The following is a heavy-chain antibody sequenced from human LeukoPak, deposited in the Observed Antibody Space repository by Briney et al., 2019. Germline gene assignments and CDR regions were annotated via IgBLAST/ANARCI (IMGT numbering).Heavy chain of an antibody. J-gene: IGHJ6*02. CDR2: TYYRSKWYN. Sequence: SQILSLTCAMSGDSVSSNSAAWNWIRQSPSRGLEWLGRTYYRSKWYNEYAASVKSRIIINPDTSKNQFSLQLNSVTPEDTAVYYCARQTTSSKYYGLDVWSQGTTVTVSS. CDR3: ARQTTSSKYYGLDV. V-gene: IGHV6-1*01. CDR1: GDSVSSNSAA. D-gene: IGHD1-14*01.